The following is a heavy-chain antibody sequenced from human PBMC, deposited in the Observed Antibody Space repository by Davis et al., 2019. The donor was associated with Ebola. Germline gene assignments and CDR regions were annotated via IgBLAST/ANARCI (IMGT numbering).Heavy chain of an antibody. CDR1: GGSISTSNYF. V-gene: IGHV4-39*01. CDR2: IYESGST. D-gene: IGHD4-17*01. Sequence: SETLSLTCTVPGGSISTSNYFWGWVRQPPGKGLEWIGNIYESGSTYYNPSLKSRVTISVDTSKNQFSLRLSSLTAADTAVYYCTGTTVTTSPFDFWGQGTLVTVSS. CDR3: TGTTVTTSPFDF. J-gene: IGHJ4*02.